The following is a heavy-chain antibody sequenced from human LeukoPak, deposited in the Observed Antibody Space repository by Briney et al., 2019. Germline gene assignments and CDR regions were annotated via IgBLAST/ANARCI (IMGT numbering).Heavy chain of an antibody. CDR2: IYYSGST. CDR1: GGSISSSSYY. Sequence: PSETLSLTCTVSGGSISSSSYYWGWIRQPPGKGLEWIGSIYYSGSTYYNPSLKSRVTISVDTSKNQFSLKLSSVTAADTAVYYCARVPQDFWSGYFDYWGQGTLVTISS. CDR3: ARVPQDFWSGYFDY. J-gene: IGHJ4*02. D-gene: IGHD3-3*01. V-gene: IGHV4-39*01.